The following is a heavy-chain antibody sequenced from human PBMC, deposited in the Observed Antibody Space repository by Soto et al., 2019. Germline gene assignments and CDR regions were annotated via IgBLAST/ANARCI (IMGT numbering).Heavy chain of an antibody. D-gene: IGHD2-15*01. J-gene: IGHJ4*02. Sequence: ASVKVSCKASGYTFTGYYMHWVRQAPGQGLEWMGWINPNSGGTKYPQKFQGRVTMTRDTSITTVYMSLTGLKFDDTAVYYFARDLAKGGGSAGFDYWGQGTLVTVSS. CDR2: INPNSGGT. V-gene: IGHV1-2*02. CDR3: ARDLAKGGGSAGFDY. CDR1: GYTFTGYY.